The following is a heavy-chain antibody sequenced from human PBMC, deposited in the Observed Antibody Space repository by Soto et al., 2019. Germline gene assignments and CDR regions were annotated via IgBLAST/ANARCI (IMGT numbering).Heavy chain of an antibody. CDR2: IKQDGSEK. V-gene: IGHV3-7*03. CDR3: ARESTKSHPTDY. J-gene: IGHJ4*02. D-gene: IGHD5-12*01. Sequence: GGSLRLACAASGFTFISYWMSFFRQAPVKGLEWVANIKQDGSEKYYVDSVKGRFTISRDNAKNSLYLQMNSLRAEDTAVYYCARESTKSHPTDYWGQGTLVTVSS. CDR1: GFTFISYW.